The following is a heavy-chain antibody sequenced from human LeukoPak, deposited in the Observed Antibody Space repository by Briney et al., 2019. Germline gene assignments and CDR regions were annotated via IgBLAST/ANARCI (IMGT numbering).Heavy chain of an antibody. Sequence: GGSLRLSCAASGFTFSSYNMNWVRQAPGKWLEWVSLISSSSNYIYYADSLKGRFTISRDNAKNSLYLQMNSLRAEDTAVYYCVSNYYFDYWGQGTLVTVSS. J-gene: IGHJ4*02. V-gene: IGHV3-21*01. CDR3: VSNYYFDY. CDR2: ISSSSNYI. CDR1: GFTFSSYN. D-gene: IGHD1-1*01.